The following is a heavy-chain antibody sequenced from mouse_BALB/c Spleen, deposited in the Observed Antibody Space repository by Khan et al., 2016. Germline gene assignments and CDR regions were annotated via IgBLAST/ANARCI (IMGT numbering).Heavy chain of an antibody. D-gene: IGHD1-2*01. CDR2: INPDSSTI. Sequence: EVKLLESGGGLVQPGGSLKLSCAASGFDFSRYWMSWVRQAPGKGLEWIGEINPDSSTINYTPSLKDKFIISRDNAKHTLYLQMSKVRSEDTALYYCARLHYYGRFAYWGQGTLVTVSA. CDR1: GFDFSRYW. J-gene: IGHJ3*01. CDR3: ARLHYYGRFAY. V-gene: IGHV4-1*02.